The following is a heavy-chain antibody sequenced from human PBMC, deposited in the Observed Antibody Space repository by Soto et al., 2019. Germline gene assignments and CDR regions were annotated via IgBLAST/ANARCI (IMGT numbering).Heavy chain of an antibody. Sequence: PGGSLRLSCAASGFTFDEYAMHWVRQAPGKGLEWVSGISWNSGRIGYVDSVKGRFTISRDNAKNSLYLQMNNLRAEDTALYYCAKVIRAVLGTSWFDPWGQGTLVTVSS. D-gene: IGHD6-19*01. CDR2: ISWNSGRI. CDR1: GFTFDEYA. J-gene: IGHJ5*02. CDR3: AKVIRAVLGTSWFDP. V-gene: IGHV3-9*01.